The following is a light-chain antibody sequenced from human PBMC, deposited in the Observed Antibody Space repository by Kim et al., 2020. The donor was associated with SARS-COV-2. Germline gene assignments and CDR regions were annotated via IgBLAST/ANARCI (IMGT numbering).Light chain of an antibody. CDR3: QQYDNLPT. CDR1: QYSCNY. J-gene: IGKJ2*01. CDR2: DES. V-gene: IGKV1-33*01. Sequence: LSAAVGDRVTITCQESQYSCNYLNLYQQRTGKAPKLLIYDESKLETGVPSRFSGSGSGTDFTFTISSLQPEDIATYYCQQYDNLPTFGQGTKLEI.